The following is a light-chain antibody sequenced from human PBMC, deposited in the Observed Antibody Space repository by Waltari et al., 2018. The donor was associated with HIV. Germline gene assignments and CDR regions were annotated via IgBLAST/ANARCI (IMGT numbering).Light chain of an antibody. CDR2: RNN. Sequence: QSVLTQPPSVSGTPGQRVTISCSGSSSNIGSNYVYWYQQLPGTSPKLLTYRNNQRASGVPDRFSVSKSGTSVSLAISGLRSEDEADYHCGAWDDSLSGWVFGGGTKLTVL. CDR1: SSNIGSNY. V-gene: IGLV1-47*01. J-gene: IGLJ3*02. CDR3: GAWDDSLSGWV.